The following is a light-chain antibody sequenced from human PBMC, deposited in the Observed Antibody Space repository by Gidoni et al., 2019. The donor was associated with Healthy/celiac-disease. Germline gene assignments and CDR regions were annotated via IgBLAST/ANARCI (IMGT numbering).Light chain of an antibody. Sequence: IQMTQSPSSLSASVGDRVTITCLASQSISSYLNWYQQKPGKAPKLLIYDASSLQSGVPSRFSGSGSWTDFTLTISSLQPEDFATYYCQQSYSTPPYSFGQGTKLEIK. CDR3: QQSYSTPPYS. J-gene: IGKJ2*03. CDR2: DAS. CDR1: QSISSY. V-gene: IGKV1-39*01.